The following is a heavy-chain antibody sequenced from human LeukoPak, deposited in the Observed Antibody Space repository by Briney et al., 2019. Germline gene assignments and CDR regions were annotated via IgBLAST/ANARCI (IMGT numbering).Heavy chain of an antibody. D-gene: IGHD6-13*01. Sequence: ESGPTLVNPTQTLTLTCTFPGFSLSTSGMCVSWIRQPPGKALEWLARIDWDGDKYYNTSLKTRLTISKDTSKNQVVLTMTDMDPVDTATYYCARIRGSRYYFDYWGQGTLVTVSS. CDR1: GFSLSTSGMC. J-gene: IGHJ4*02. CDR3: ARIRGSRYYFDY. V-gene: IGHV2-70*11. CDR2: IDWDGDK.